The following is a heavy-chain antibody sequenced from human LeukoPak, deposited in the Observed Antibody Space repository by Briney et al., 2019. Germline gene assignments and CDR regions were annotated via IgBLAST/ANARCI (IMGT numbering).Heavy chain of an antibody. V-gene: IGHV3-23*01. CDR3: ATSGLSRFGF. Sequence: GGSLRLSCAASGFTFSSYEMNWVRQAPGKGLEWVSAFSGSGGSTYYADSVKGRFTISRDNSKNTLYLQMNSLRAGDTAVYYCATSGLSRFGFWGQGTLVTVSS. CDR1: GFTFSSYE. J-gene: IGHJ4*02. CDR2: FSGSGGST. D-gene: IGHD2/OR15-2a*01.